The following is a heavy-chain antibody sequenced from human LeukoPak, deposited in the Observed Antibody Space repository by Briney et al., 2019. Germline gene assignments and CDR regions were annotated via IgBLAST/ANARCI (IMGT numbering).Heavy chain of an antibody. CDR1: GGSFSGYY. CDR2: INHSGST. CDR3: ARVASIAARHFDY. V-gene: IGHV4-34*01. J-gene: IGHJ4*02. Sequence: SETLSLTCAVYGGSFSGYYWSWIRQPPGKGLEWIGEINHSGSTNYNPSLKSRVTISVDTSENQFSLKLSSVTAADTAVYYCARVASIAARHFDYWGQGTLVTVSS. D-gene: IGHD6-6*01.